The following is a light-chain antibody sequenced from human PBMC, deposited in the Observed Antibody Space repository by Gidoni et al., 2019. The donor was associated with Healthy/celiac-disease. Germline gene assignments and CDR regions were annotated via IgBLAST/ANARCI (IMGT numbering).Light chain of an antibody. Sequence: EIVMTQSPATLSVSPGERATLSCRASQSVSSNLAWYQQKPGQAPRLLIYGASTRAIDIPARFSGSGSGTEFTLTISSLQSEDFAVYYCQHYNNWPLFTFGPGTKVDIK. CDR1: QSVSSN. CDR2: GAS. CDR3: QHYNNWPLFT. J-gene: IGKJ3*01. V-gene: IGKV3-15*01.